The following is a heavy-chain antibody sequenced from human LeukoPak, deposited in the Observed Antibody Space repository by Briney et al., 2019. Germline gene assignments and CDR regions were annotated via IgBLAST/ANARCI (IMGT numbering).Heavy chain of an antibody. CDR3: ARAPAVVVPAARSGTWFGSYFDY. CDR2: IYPSGST. CDR1: GGSFSSGNW. J-gene: IGHJ4*02. V-gene: IGHV4-4*02. D-gene: IGHD2-2*01. Sequence: SETLSLTCAVSGGSFSSGNWWSWVRQSPGKGLEWIGQIYPSGSTNYNPSLESRVFISINMSTNQFSLKLISVTAADTAVYYCARAPAVVVPAARSGTWFGSYFDYWGQGSLVTVSS.